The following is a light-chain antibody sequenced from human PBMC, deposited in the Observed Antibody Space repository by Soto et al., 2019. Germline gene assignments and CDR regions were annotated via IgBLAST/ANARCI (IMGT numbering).Light chain of an antibody. CDR2: DVS. CDR3: SVFTGATYV. Sequence: QSALTQPASVSASPGQSLTISCIGTSSNVGGNKYVSWYQQNPGKAPKLMICDVSNRPSGVSNRFSGSKSGNTASLTISGLQADYDAADSCSVFTGATYVVGTGSKVT. J-gene: IGLJ1*01. V-gene: IGLV2-14*01. CDR1: SSNVGGNKY.